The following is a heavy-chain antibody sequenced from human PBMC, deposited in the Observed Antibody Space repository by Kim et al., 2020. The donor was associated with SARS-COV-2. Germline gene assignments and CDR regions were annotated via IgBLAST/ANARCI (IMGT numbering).Heavy chain of an antibody. J-gene: IGHJ2*01. CDR3: ARDPTDGSGSYSPNWYFDL. Sequence: ASVKVSCKASGYTFTSYYMHWVRQAPGQGLEWMGLINPSGGSTSYAQKFQGRVTMTRDTSTSTVYMELSSLRSEDTAVYYCARDPTDGSGSYSPNWYFDLWGRGTLVTVSS. CDR1: GYTFTSYY. D-gene: IGHD3-10*01. V-gene: IGHV1-46*01. CDR2: INPSGGST.